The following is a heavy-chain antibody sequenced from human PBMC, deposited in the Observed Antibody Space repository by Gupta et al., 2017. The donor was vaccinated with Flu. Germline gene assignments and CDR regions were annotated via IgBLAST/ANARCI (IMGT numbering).Heavy chain of an antibody. CDR2: IYPGDSDT. D-gene: IGHD6-19*01. J-gene: IGHJ3*02. CDR3: ARQNIKASSGWYCDAFDI. Sequence: EVQLVQSGAEVKKPGESLKISCKGSGYRFTSYWIGWVRQMPGKGLEWMGIIYPGDSDTRYSPSFQGQVTISADKSISTAYLQWSSLKASDTAMYYCARQNIKASSGWYCDAFDIWGQGTMVTVSS. CDR1: GYRFTSYW. V-gene: IGHV5-51*01.